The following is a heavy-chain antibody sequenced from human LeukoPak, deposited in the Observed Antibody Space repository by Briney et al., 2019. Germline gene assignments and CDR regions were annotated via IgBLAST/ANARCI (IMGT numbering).Heavy chain of an antibody. CDR1: GYTFTSYY. CDR3: ARRGRGVASGYDY. V-gene: IGHV1-18*04. CDR2: ISAYNGNT. Sequence: ASVKVSCEASGYTFTSYYMHWVRQAPGQGLEWMGRISAYNGNTNYAQKLQGRVTMTTDTSTSTAYMELRSLRSDDTAVYYCARRGRGVASGYDYWGQGTLVTVSS. J-gene: IGHJ4*02. D-gene: IGHD3-3*01.